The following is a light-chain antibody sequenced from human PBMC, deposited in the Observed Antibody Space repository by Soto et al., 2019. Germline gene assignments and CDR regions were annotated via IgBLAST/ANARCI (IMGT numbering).Light chain of an antibody. CDR3: QQRSNWPLT. CDR1: QSVSSY. J-gene: IGKJ4*01. V-gene: IGKV3-11*01. CDR2: DAS. Sequence: EIVLTQSPATLSLSPGERATLSCRASQSVSSYLAWYQQKPGQAPRLLIYDASNRATGIPARFSGSGSGTDFTLTISRLEPEDFEVYYCQQRSNWPLTFGEGTKVEIK.